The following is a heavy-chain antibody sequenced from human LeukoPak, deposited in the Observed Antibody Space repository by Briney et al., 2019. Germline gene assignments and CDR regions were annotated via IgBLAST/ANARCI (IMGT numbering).Heavy chain of an antibody. CDR3: ARDYCTTTTCLDY. CDR2: ISGSGGST. Sequence: GGSLRLSCAASGFTFSSYAMSWVRQAPGKGLEWVSAISGSGGSTYYADSVKGRFTISRDDSENMVYLQMNRLRGDDTALYYCARDYCTTTTCLDYWGQGALVTVAS. J-gene: IGHJ4*02. V-gene: IGHV3-23*01. D-gene: IGHD2-2*01. CDR1: GFTFSSYA.